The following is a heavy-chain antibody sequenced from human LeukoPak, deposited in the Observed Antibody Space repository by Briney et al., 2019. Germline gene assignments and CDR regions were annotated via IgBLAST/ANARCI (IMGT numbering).Heavy chain of an antibody. CDR3: AKRAVPGNAFFDN. CDR1: GFTFSSYA. Sequence: GGSLRLSCAASGFTFSSYAMSWVRQAPGKGLEWVSSISGSGGSTYYADSVKGRFTISRDNSKNTLFLQMNSLRAEDTAVYCCAKRAVPGNAFFDNWGQGTLVTVSS. D-gene: IGHD6-19*01. J-gene: IGHJ4*02. CDR2: ISGSGGST. V-gene: IGHV3-23*01.